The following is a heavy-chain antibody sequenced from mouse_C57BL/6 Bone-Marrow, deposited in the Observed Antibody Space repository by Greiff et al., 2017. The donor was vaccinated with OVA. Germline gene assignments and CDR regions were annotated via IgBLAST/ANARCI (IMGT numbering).Heavy chain of an antibody. CDR3: ARDEVITTVVATGDWYFDV. V-gene: IGHV3-6*01. D-gene: IGHD1-1*01. CDR2: ISYDGSN. J-gene: IGHJ1*03. CDR1: GYSITSGYY. Sequence: EVQRVESGPGLVKPSQSLSLTCSVTGYSITSGYYWNWIRQFPGNKLEWMGYISYDGSNNYNPSLKNRISITRDTSKNQFFLKLNSVTTEDTATYYCARDEVITTVVATGDWYFDVWGTGTTVTVSS.